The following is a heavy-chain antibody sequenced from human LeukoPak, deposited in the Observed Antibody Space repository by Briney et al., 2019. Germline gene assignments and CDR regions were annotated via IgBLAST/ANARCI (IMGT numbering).Heavy chain of an antibody. J-gene: IGHJ4*02. Sequence: PSETLSLTCTISGGSISSYHWTWIRQPPGKGLEWIGYIYDSGTTNYNPSLKSRVTISLDSSKRQFSLKLSSVTAADTAVYYCARVKGVPVAGLGVLDHWGQGTLVSVSS. CDR1: GGSISSYH. V-gene: IGHV4-59*08. D-gene: IGHD6-19*01. CDR2: IYDSGTT. CDR3: ARVKGVPVAGLGVLDH.